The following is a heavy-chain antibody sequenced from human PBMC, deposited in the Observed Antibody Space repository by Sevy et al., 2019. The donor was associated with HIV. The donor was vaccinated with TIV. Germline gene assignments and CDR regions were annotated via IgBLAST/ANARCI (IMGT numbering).Heavy chain of an antibody. CDR2: ISYDGSNK. CDR1: GFTFSSYA. J-gene: IGHJ4*02. Sequence: GGSLRLSCAASGFTFSSYAMHWVRQAPGKVLEWVAVISYDGSNKYYADSVKGRFTISRDNSKNTLYLQMNSLRAEDTAVYYCARDGYYYDSSGYSHFDYWGQGTLVTVSS. D-gene: IGHD3-22*01. V-gene: IGHV3-30*04. CDR3: ARDGYYYDSSGYSHFDY.